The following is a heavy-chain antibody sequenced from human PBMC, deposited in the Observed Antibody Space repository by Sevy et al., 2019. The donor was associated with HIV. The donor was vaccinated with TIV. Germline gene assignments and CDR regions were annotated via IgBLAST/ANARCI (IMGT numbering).Heavy chain of an antibody. J-gene: IGHJ4*02. CDR2: IYTSGST. V-gene: IGHV4-61*02. CDR1: GGSISSGSYY. CDR3: ARFVRDRNYYGSGSYSDY. Sequence: SETLSLTCTVSGGSISSGSYYWSWIRQPAGKGLEWIGRIYTSGSTNYNPSLKSRVTISVDTSKNQFSLKLSSVTAADTAVYYCARFVRDRNYYGSGSYSDYWGQGTLVTVSS. D-gene: IGHD3-10*01.